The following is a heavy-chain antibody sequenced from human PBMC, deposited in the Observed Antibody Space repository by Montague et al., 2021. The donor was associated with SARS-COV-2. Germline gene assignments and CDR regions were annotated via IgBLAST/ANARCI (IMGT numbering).Heavy chain of an antibody. J-gene: IGHJ4*02. CDR2: IYHGGST. V-gene: IGHV4-4*02. CDR3: ARLDGLGY. CDR1: GDSISSSNW. D-gene: IGHD3/OR15-3a*01. Sequence: SETLSLTCAVSGDSISSSNWWSWVRQPPGKGLEWIGEIYHGGSTXYNPSPKSRVTMSIDESRNQFSLSLSSLTAADTAVYYCARLDGLGYWGQGTLVAVSS.